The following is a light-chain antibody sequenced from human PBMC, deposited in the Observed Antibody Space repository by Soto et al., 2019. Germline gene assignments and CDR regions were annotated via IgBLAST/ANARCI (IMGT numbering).Light chain of an antibody. CDR3: QQYDNSLWT. CDR1: QSVSID. Sequence: EIVMTQSPDTLSVSPGERATLSCRASQSVSIDLAWYQQTPGQAPRLLIYGASRRATGIPDRFSGSGSGIDFTHTISRLEPEDFAVYYCQQYDNSLWTFGQGTKVDIK. J-gene: IGKJ1*01. CDR2: GAS. V-gene: IGKV3-20*01.